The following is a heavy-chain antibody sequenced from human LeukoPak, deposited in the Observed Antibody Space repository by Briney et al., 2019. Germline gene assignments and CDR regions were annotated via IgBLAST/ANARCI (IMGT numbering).Heavy chain of an antibody. CDR2: ISSSSSTI. CDR3: ARALRDITMIVVATYYFDY. J-gene: IGHJ4*02. CDR1: GFTFSSYS. Sequence: GGSLRLSCAASGFTFSSYSMNWVRQAPGKGLEWVSYISSSSSTIYYADSVKGRFTISRDNAKNSLYLQMNSLRAEDTAVYYCARALRDITMIVVATYYFDYWGQGTLVTVSS. D-gene: IGHD3-22*01. V-gene: IGHV3-48*04.